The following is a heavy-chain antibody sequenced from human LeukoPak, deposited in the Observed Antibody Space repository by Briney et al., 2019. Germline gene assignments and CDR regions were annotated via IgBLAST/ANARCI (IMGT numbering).Heavy chain of an antibody. CDR2: ISWNSGSI. CDR3: AKEIWGTSSWYYFDY. Sequence: PGRSLRLSCAASGFTLDDYAMNWVRQAPGKGLEWVSGISWNSGSIGYADSVKGRFTISRDNAENTLYLHMTSLRAEDTALYYCAKEIWGTSSWYYFDYWGQGTLVTVSS. V-gene: IGHV3-9*01. J-gene: IGHJ4*02. CDR1: GFTLDDYA. D-gene: IGHD6-13*01.